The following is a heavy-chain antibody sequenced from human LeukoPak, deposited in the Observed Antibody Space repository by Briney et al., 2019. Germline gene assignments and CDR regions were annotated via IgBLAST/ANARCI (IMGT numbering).Heavy chain of an antibody. CDR2: VYYSGDT. CDR3: VRGPYGSGISNWFDP. Sequence: SETLSLTCTVSDGAIAGYSWSWIRQAPGKGLEWIGYVYYSGDTNCNPSLKSRVTVSVDTSKNQFSLKLTSVTAADTAVYYCVRGPYGSGISNWFDPWGQGTQVIVSS. J-gene: IGHJ5*02. CDR1: DGAIAGYS. D-gene: IGHD3-10*01. V-gene: IGHV4-59*01.